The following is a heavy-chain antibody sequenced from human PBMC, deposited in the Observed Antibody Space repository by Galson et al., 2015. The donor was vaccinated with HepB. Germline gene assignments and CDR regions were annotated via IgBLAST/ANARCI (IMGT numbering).Heavy chain of an antibody. J-gene: IGHJ4*02. V-gene: IGHV3-23*01. CDR2: ISGSGGST. D-gene: IGHD6-19*01. CDR3: AVHSYSSGWFDY. Sequence: SLRLSCAASGFTFSSYAMSWVRQAPGKGLEWVSAISGSGGSTYYADSVKGRFTISRDNSKNTLYLQMNSLRAEDTAVYYCAVHSYSSGWFDYWGQGTLVTVSS. CDR1: GFTFSSYA.